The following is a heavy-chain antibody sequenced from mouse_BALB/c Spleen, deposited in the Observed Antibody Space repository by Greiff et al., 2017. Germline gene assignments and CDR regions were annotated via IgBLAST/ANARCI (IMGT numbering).Heavy chain of an antibody. CDR2: ISSGGSYT. J-gene: IGHJ2*01. CDR3: TRDDYDYVGRDFDY. Sequence: DVHLVESGGGLVKPGGSLKLSCAASGFTFSSYTMSWVRQTPEKRLEWVATISSGGSYTYYPDSVKGRFTISRDNAKNTLYLQMSSLKSEDTAMYYCTRDDYDYVGRDFDYWGQGTTLTVSS. CDR1: GFTFSSYT. V-gene: IGHV5-6-4*01. D-gene: IGHD2-4*01.